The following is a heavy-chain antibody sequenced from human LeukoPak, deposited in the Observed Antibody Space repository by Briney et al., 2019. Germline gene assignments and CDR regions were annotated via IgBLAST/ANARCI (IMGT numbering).Heavy chain of an antibody. D-gene: IGHD2-2*01. CDR1: TSTSRSDA. CDR2: IRGSGGLT. Sequence: GRSLRPACPASTSTSRSDATRWVRHLHGEWSEWDSAIRGSGGLTFYADSVKGRFTVSRDNSKNTLYLQMNSLGAEDTAVYYCAKDWSSSTYNYHYDMDVWGQGTTVTVSS. J-gene: IGHJ6*02. CDR3: AKDWSSSTYNYHYDMDV. V-gene: IGHV3-23*01.